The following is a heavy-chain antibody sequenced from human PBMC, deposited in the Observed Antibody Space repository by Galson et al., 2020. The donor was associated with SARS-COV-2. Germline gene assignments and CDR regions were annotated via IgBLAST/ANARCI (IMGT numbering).Heavy chain of an antibody. CDR2: IFFDGSDK. J-gene: IGHJ4*02. D-gene: IGHD6-19*01. CDR3: ARDGQTSSGWAFDY. V-gene: IGHV3-33*01. Sequence: GGSLRLSCAASGFTFSSHAMHWVRQAPGKWLEWVAQIFFDGSDKYYGDSVKGRFTISRDSSKNTVYLQMNSLRADDTAVYYCARDGQTSSGWAFDYWGQGTLVTVSS. CDR1: GFTFSSHA.